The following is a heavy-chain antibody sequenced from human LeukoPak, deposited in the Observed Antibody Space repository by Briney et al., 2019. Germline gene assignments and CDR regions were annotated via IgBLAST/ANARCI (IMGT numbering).Heavy chain of an antibody. J-gene: IGHJ3*02. D-gene: IGHD4-17*01. Sequence: SETLSLTCAVSGGSISSSNWWSWVRQPPGKGLEWIGEIYHSGGTNYNPSLKSRVTISVDKSKNQFSLKLSSVTAADTAVYYCARATLTTVTANDAFDIWGQGTMVTVSS. CDR3: ARATLTTVTANDAFDI. V-gene: IGHV4-4*02. CDR1: GGSISSSNW. CDR2: IYHSGGT.